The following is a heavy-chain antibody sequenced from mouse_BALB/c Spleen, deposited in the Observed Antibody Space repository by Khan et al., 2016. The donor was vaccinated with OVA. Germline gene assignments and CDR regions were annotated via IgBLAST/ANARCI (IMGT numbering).Heavy chain of an antibody. Sequence: EVQLQESGPGLVKPSQSLSLTCTVTGYSITSDYAWNWIRQFPGNKLEWMGYISYSGSTSYNPSLKSRISITRDPSKNQFFLKLNSVTTEDTATYYCARSIMANWGQGTTLTVSS. CDR3: ARSIMAN. V-gene: IGHV3-2*02. CDR2: ISYSGST. CDR1: GYSITSDYA. J-gene: IGHJ2*01.